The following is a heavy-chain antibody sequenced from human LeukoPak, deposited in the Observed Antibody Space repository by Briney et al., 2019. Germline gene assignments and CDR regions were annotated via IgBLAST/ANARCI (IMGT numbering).Heavy chain of an antibody. CDR1: GGSFSGYY. CDR2: INHSGST. J-gene: IGHJ4*02. D-gene: IGHD1/OR15-1a*01. V-gene: IGHV4-34*01. Sequence: PSETLSLTCAVYGGSFSGYYWSWIRQPPGKGLEWIGEINHSGSTNYNPSLKSRVTISVDTSKNQFSLKLSSVTAADTAVYYCARGALPWNRGLLDYWGQGTLVTVSS. CDR3: ARGALPWNRGLLDY.